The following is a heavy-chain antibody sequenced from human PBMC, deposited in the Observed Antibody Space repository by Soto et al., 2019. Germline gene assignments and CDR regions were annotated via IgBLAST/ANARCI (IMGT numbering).Heavy chain of an antibody. J-gene: IGHJ3*02. CDR3: ARHNPAGRYFSTFDI. CDR1: GYTYTSYW. Sequence: PGESLKISCKGSGYTYTSYWIGWVRQMPGKGLEWMGVVYPSDSDTRYSPSFQGQVTISVDKSISTAHLQWSSLKASDTAMYYCARHNPAGRYFSTFDIWGQGTMVTVSS. V-gene: IGHV5-51*01. D-gene: IGHD2-15*01. CDR2: VYPSDSDT.